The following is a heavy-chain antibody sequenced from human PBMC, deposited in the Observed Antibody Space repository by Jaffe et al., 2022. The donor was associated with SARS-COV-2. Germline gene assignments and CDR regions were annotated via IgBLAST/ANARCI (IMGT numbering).Heavy chain of an antibody. CDR3: ARGHAAAVPNWFAP. D-gene: IGHD6-13*01. Sequence: QVQLQESGPGLVKPSETLSLTCTVSGGSISGFYWNWIRQYPGKGLEWIGYFSSGGSTNYNPSLKSRVTMSLDTSKNQFSLNLSSVSVADTAVYYCARGHAAAVPNWFAPWGQGTLVTVSS. CDR1: GGSISGFY. J-gene: IGHJ5*02. CDR2: FSSGGST. V-gene: IGHV4-59*12.